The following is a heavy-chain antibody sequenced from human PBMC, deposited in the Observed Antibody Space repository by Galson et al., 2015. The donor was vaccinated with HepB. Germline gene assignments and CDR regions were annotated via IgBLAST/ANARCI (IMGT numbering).Heavy chain of an antibody. CDR2: IIPIFGTA. D-gene: IGHD1-1*01. J-gene: IGHJ5*02. CDR3: ARVWQPHNPTANWFDP. CDR1: GGTFSSYA. Sequence: SVKVSCKASGGTFSSYAISWVRQAPGQGLEWMGGIIPIFGTANYAQKFQGRVTITADESTSTAYMELSSLRSEDTAVYYCARVWQPHNPTANWFDPWGQGTLVTVSS. V-gene: IGHV1-69*13.